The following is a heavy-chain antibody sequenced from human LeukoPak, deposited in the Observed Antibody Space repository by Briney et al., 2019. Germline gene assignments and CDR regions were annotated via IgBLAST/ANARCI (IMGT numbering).Heavy chain of an antibody. CDR3: ARSTAGFDY. CDR1: GFTFSTSW. Sequence: PGGSLRLSCGASGFTFSTSWMAWVRQAPGRGLEWVANIKEDGSEKYYVDSVKGRFTISRDNARNSLFLQMNSLRAEDTALYYCARSTAGFDYWGQGTLVTVSS. CDR2: IKEDGSEK. V-gene: IGHV3-7*01. D-gene: IGHD2-2*01. J-gene: IGHJ4*02.